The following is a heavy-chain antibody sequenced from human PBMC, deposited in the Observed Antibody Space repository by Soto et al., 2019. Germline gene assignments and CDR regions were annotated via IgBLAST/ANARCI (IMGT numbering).Heavy chain of an antibody. CDR2: IYYSGST. CDR1: GGSISSYY. D-gene: IGHD6-13*01. Sequence: QVQLQESGPGLEKPSETLSLTCTVSGGSISSYYWSWIRQPPGKGLEWIGYIYYSGSTNYNPSLKSRVTISVDTSKNQFSLKLSSVTAADTAVYYCARGGSSSWYSGWGQGTLVTVSS. V-gene: IGHV4-59*01. CDR3: ARGGSSSWYSG. J-gene: IGHJ4*02.